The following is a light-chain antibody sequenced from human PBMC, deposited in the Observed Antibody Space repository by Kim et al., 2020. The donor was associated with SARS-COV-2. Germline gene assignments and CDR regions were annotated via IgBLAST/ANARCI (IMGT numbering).Light chain of an antibody. CDR2: GAS. V-gene: IGKV3-20*01. CDR3: QQYGTSPET. J-gene: IGKJ4*01. Sequence: SAGERATLSCRDSQSVSSNYLAWYQHKPGQAPRLLIYGASSRATGIPDRFSGSGSGTDFTLSINRLEPEDFAVYYCQQYGTSPETFGGGTKVDIK. CDR1: QSVSSNY.